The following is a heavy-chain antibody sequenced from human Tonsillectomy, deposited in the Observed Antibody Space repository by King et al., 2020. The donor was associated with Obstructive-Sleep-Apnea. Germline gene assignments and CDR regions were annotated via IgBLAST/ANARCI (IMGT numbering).Heavy chain of an antibody. Sequence: VQLVESGGGLVQPGGSLRLSCAASGFTFSSYSMNWVRQAPGKGLEWVSYIISSSSTIYYADSVKGRFTISRDNAKTSLYLQMNSRRAEDTAVYYCARDGAYCGGDCYPPFDYWGQGTLVTVSS. J-gene: IGHJ4*02. CDR1: GFTFSSYS. D-gene: IGHD2-21*02. V-gene: IGHV3-48*04. CDR2: IISSSSTI. CDR3: ARDGAYCGGDCYPPFDY.